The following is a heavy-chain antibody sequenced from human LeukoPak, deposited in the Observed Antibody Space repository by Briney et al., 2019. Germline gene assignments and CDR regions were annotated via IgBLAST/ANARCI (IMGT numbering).Heavy chain of an antibody. V-gene: IGHV4-39*01. CDR2: IYYSGST. J-gene: IGHJ5*02. D-gene: IGHD2-2*01. Sequence: SETLSLTCTVSGGSTSSSSYYWGWIRQPPGKGLEWIGSIYYSGSTYYNPSLKSRVTISIDTSKNQFSLKLSSVTAADTAVYYCARHLAYCSSASCYLGWFDPWGQGTLVTVSS. CDR1: GGSTSSSSYY. CDR3: ARHLAYCSSASCYLGWFDP.